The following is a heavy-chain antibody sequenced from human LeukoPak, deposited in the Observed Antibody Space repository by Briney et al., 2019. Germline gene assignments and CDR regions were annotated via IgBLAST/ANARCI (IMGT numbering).Heavy chain of an antibody. V-gene: IGHV1-69*01. CDR3: ARDYYGSGSYYKPFDY. CDR1: GGTFSIYA. CDR2: IIPIFGTA. D-gene: IGHD3-10*01. Sequence: ASVTVSFKASGGTFSIYAISWVRQAPGQGLEWMGGIIPIFGTANYAQKFQGRLPITADESTSTACMELSSLRSEDTAVYYCARDYYGSGSYYKPFDYWGQGTLVTVSS. J-gene: IGHJ4*02.